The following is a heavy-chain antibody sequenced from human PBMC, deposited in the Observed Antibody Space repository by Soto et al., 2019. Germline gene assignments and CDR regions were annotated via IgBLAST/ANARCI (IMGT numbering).Heavy chain of an antibody. J-gene: IGHJ6*02. D-gene: IGHD6-19*01. CDR3: VRDGSSGWYYYGMDV. CDR1: GGPISSYY. V-gene: IGHV4-4*07. CDR2: IYMNGST. Sequence: PWETLSLTCTVSGGPISSYYWSWIRQPAGKGLEWIGRIYMNGSTNYNPSLKSRVTVSVDTSKSQFSLMLNSVTAADTAVYYCVRDGSSGWYYYGMDVWGQGTPVTVSS.